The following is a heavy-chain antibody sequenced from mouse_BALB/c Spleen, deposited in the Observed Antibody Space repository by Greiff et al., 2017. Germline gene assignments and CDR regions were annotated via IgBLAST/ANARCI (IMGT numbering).Heavy chain of an antibody. Sequence: QVQLKESGTVLARPGASVKMSCKASGYTFTSYTMHWVKQRPGQGLEWIGYINPSSGYTEYNQKFKDKTTLTADKSSSTAYMQLSSLTSEDSAVYYCARSGYDYDDYYAMDYWGQGTSVTVSS. J-gene: IGHJ4*01. CDR3: ARSGYDYDDYYAMDY. CDR1: GYTFTSYT. V-gene: IGHV1-4*02. D-gene: IGHD2-4*01. CDR2: INPSSGYT.